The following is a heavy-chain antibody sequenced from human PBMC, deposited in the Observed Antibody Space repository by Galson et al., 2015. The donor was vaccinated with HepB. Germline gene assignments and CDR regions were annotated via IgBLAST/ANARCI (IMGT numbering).Heavy chain of an antibody. CDR3: TRTGIAVAGTDAFDI. CDR2: IRSKAYGGTT. CDR1: GFTFGDYA. J-gene: IGHJ3*02. Sequence: SLRLSCAASGFTFGDYAMSWVRQAPGKGLEWVGFIRSKAYGGTTEYAASVKGRFTISRDDSKSIAYLQMNSLKTEDTAVYYCTRTGIAVAGTDAFDIWGQGTMVTVSS. D-gene: IGHD6-19*01. V-gene: IGHV3-49*04.